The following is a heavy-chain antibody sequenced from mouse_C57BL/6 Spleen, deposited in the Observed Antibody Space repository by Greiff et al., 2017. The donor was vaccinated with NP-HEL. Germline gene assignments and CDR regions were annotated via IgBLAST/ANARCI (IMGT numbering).Heavy chain of an antibody. J-gene: IGHJ2*01. CDR2: IDSNCGGT. V-gene: IGHV1-72*01. CDR1: GYTFTSYW. CDR3: AREDYEYDVRYLGY. D-gene: IGHD2-4*01. Sequence: QVQLQQPGAELVKPGASVKLSCKASGYTFTSYWMLWVQQRPGRGLEWIGRIDSNCGGTKYIEKFMSQATLSVDTPSSTAYLQLSSLTSEDSAVYYGAREDYEYDVRYLGYWGKGTTLTDSS.